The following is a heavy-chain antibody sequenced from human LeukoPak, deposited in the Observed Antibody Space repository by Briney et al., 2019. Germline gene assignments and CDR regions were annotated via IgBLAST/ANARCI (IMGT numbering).Heavy chain of an antibody. CDR1: EFSFSSYA. Sequence: GGSLRLSCAASEFSFSSYAMSWVRQAPGKGLEWVGGVDTSGGSTYYADSVKGRFTISRDNSKNTLYLHMNSLRAEDTAVYYCAKGGGYKSTYYFDYWGQGTLVTVSS. V-gene: IGHV3-23*01. CDR2: VDTSGGST. D-gene: IGHD5-18*01. J-gene: IGHJ4*02. CDR3: AKGGGYKSTYYFDY.